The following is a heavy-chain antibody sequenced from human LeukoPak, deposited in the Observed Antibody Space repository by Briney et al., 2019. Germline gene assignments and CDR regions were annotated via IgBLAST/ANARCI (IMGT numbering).Heavy chain of an antibody. Sequence: SETLSLTCGVNGGSFSGYYWNWIRQTPGKGLEWIGEINHSGSTNYNPSLKRRVTISVDTSQKQFSLRLTSVTAADTAVYYCARLGYRYYYDSSGYYRRYYYYYMDVWGKGTTVTISS. V-gene: IGHV4-34*01. CDR2: INHSGST. D-gene: IGHD3-22*01. CDR1: GGSFSGYY. CDR3: ARLGYRYYYDSSGYYRRYYYYYMDV. J-gene: IGHJ6*03.